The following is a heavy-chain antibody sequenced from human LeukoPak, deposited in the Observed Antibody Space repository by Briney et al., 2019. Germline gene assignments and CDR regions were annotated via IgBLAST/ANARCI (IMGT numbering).Heavy chain of an antibody. CDR1: GLTFSTYG. CDR3: AKDLGSSGWYIDY. CDR2: NSGST. V-gene: IGHV3-23*01. J-gene: IGHJ4*02. D-gene: IGHD6-19*01. Sequence: GGSLRLSCAASGLTFSTYGVYWVRQAPGKGLEWVSSNSGSTYVADSVKGRFTISRDNSKNTLYLQMNSLRAEDTAVYYCAKDLGSSGWYIDYWGQGTLVTVSS.